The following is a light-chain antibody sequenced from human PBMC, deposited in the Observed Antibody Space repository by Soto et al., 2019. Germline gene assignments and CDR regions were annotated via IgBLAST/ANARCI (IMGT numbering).Light chain of an antibody. CDR2: DAS. CDR3: QQYNNWVT. Sequence: ETVLTQSPATLSVSPGGGATLSCRTSQSINDNLAWYQQKPGQPPRLLIYDASTTATGFPARFSGGGFGTEFTLTINSLQSEDFAVYYCQQYNNWVTFGQGTKVDIK. V-gene: IGKV3D-15*01. CDR1: QSINDN. J-gene: IGKJ1*01.